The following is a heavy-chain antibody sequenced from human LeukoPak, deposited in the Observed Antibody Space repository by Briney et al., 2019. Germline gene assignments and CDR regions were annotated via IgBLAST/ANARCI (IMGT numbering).Heavy chain of an antibody. CDR3: ARQGGGYDPFAY. CDR1: GGSISSSTFH. Sequence: SETLSLTFTVSGGSISSSTFHWGWIRQAPGKGLEWIGSSYNSGRTWYNPSLKSRVTISVDTSKNQFSLKLSSVTAADTAVYYCARQGGGYDPFAYWGQGTLVTVSS. D-gene: IGHD5-12*01. V-gene: IGHV4-39*01. CDR2: SYNSGRT. J-gene: IGHJ4*02.